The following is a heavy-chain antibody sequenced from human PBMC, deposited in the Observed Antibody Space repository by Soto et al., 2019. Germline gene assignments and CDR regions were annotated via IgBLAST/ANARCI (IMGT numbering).Heavy chain of an antibody. J-gene: IGHJ6*01. D-gene: IGHD3-3*01. CDR3: ARGHYDFWSGYFGRDYYYGMDV. CDR2: INPKGGST. Sequence: SNSRRWVRQEKRKGLEWMGVINPKGGSTSYAQKFQGRVTMTRDTSTSTAYMELRSLRSDDTAVYYCARGHYDFWSGYFGRDYYYGMDVWGQGT. V-gene: IGHV1-46*02. CDR1: SNS.